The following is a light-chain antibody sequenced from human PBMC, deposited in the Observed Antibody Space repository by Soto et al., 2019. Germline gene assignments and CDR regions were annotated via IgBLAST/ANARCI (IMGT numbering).Light chain of an antibody. J-gene: IGLJ1*01. V-gene: IGLV2-14*01. CDR3: NSYTSKSTGV. Sequence: QSALTQPASVSGSPGQSITISCTETSSYVGGYNYVSWYQQHPGKAPKLIIYEVSNRPSGVSNRFSGSKSGNTASLTISGLQAEDEADYYCNSYTSKSTGVFGTGTKLTVL. CDR1: SSYVGGYNY. CDR2: EVS.